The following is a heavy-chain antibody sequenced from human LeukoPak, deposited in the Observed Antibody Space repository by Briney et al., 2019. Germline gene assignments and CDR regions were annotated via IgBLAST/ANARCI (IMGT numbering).Heavy chain of an antibody. Sequence: QPGGSLRLSCAASGFTFSTYSINWVRQAPGMGLEWVSYISSSTSIYYADSVKGRFTISRDNAKNSLYLQINSLRDEDTAVHYCARGTKEGYSSGWFDYWGQGTLVTVSS. CDR1: GFTFSTYS. D-gene: IGHD6-19*01. J-gene: IGHJ4*02. CDR3: ARGTKEGYSSGWFDY. V-gene: IGHV3-48*02. CDR2: ISSSTSI.